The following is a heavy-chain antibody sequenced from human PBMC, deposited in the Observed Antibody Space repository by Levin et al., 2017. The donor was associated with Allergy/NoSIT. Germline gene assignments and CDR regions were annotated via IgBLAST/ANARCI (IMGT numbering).Heavy chain of an antibody. CDR3: ARGAPLRVTKGFDY. Sequence: GESLKISCAASGFTFSNYGMHWVRQAPGKGPEWVAVIYYDGSKKYYVDSVKGRFTISRDNSKNTLYLQMNSLRVEDTAVYYCARGAPLRVTKGFDYWGQGTLATVSS. V-gene: IGHV3-33*01. CDR1: GFTFSNYG. J-gene: IGHJ4*02. CDR2: IYYDGSKK. D-gene: IGHD4-17*01.